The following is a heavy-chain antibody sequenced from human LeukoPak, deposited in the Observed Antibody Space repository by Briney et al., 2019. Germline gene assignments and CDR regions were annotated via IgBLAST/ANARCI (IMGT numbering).Heavy chain of an antibody. Sequence: ASVKVSCKASGYTFTGYYMHWVRQAPGQGLEWMGWINPNSGGTNYAQKFQGRVTMTRDTSISTAYMELSSLRSEDTAVYYCARDLAAGLRLGELSSYWGYWGQGTLVAVSS. CDR3: ARDLAAGLRLGELSSYWGY. D-gene: IGHD3-16*02. V-gene: IGHV1-2*02. J-gene: IGHJ4*02. CDR1: GYTFTGYY. CDR2: INPNSGGT.